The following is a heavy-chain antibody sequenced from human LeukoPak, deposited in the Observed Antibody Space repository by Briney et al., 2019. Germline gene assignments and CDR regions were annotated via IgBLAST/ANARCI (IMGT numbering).Heavy chain of an antibody. D-gene: IGHD5/OR15-5a*01. Sequence: PGGSLRLSCAASRFTFSIYSMNWVRQAPGKGLEWVSYITRSSTTIYYADFVKGRFTISRDNAKNSLYLQMNSLRAEDTAVYYCAKGVPRPGYWGQGTLVTVSS. CDR1: RFTFSIYS. CDR3: AKGVPRPGY. V-gene: IGHV3-48*01. J-gene: IGHJ4*02. CDR2: ITRSSTTI.